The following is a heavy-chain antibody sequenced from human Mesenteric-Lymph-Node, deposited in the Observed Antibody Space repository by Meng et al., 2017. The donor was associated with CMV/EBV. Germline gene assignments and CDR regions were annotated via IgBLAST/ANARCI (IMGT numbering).Heavy chain of an antibody. CDR2: ITSSSNYI. CDR3: ARDSASSAYYDFNFDY. V-gene: IGHV3-21*01. D-gene: IGHD3-3*01. J-gene: IGHJ4*02. CDR1: GFTFNNYH. Sequence: GFTFNNYHMSWVRQAPGKGLEWVSSITSSSNYIYYADSVKGRFTNSRDNAKNSLYLQMNSLRAEDTAVYYCARDSASSAYYDFNFDYWGQGTLVTVSS.